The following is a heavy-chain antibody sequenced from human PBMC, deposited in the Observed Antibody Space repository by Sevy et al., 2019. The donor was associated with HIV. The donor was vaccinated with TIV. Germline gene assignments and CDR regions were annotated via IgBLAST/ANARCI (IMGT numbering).Heavy chain of an antibody. CDR2: LSYSGGT. D-gene: IGHD3-10*01. CDR3: ARPPRGDTISSFDI. Sequence: SETLSLTCTVSGGSITSSSYYWSWIRQPPGKGLEWIGSLSYSGGTYSNPSPRSRVTLSGDPSRTQFSLRLSSVTAADTAVYYCARPPRGDTISSFDIWGQGTMVTVSS. J-gene: IGHJ3*02. CDR1: GGSITSSSYY. V-gene: IGHV4-39*01.